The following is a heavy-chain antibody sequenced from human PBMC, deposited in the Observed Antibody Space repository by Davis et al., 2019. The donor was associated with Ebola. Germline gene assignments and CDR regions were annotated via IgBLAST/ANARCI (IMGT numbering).Heavy chain of an antibody. CDR3: AKDRGSSSWYLRGFDY. V-gene: IGHV3-30*18. D-gene: IGHD6-13*01. J-gene: IGHJ4*02. CDR2: VSSDGRIK. Sequence: GESLKISCAASGFTFSNHGIHWVRQAPGKGLEWLAVVSSDGRIKYYADSVRGRFTISRDNSKNTLSLQMNSLRAEDTAVYYCAKDRGSSSWYLRGFDYWGQGTLVTVSS. CDR1: GFTFSNHG.